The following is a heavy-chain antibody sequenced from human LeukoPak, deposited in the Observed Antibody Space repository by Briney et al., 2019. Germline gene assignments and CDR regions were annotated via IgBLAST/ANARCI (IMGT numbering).Heavy chain of an antibody. V-gene: IGHV4-38-2*02. CDR2: IYHSGST. CDR1: GYSINNGYY. J-gene: IGHJ4*02. CDR3: ARDPFITIFGVVIRRDY. D-gene: IGHD3-3*01. Sequence: PSETLSLTCTVSGYSINNGYYWGWIRQPPGKGLEWIGSIYHSGSTYYKASLKSRVTISVDTSKNQFSLKLSSVTAADTAMYYCARDPFITIFGVVIRRDYWGQGTLVTVSS.